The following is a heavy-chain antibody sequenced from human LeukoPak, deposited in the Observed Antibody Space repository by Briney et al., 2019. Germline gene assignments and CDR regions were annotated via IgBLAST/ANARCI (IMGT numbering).Heavy chain of an antibody. V-gene: IGHV1-2*02. D-gene: IGHD6-19*01. CDR3: ARVLFYSSGNKSNRVDY. J-gene: IGHJ4*02. Sequence: ASVKVSCKASGYTFTSYYIHWVRQAPGQGLEWMGWINPNSGGTNYAQKFQGRVTMTRDTSIRTAYMELSRLRTDDTAVYYCARVLFYSSGNKSNRVDYWGQGTLVTVSS. CDR2: INPNSGGT. CDR1: GYTFTSYY.